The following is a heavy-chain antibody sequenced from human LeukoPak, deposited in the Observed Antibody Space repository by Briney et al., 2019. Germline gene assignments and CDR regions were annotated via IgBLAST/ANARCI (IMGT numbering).Heavy chain of an antibody. CDR3: ARIGGDGDYFRYYYGMDV. D-gene: IGHD4-17*01. CDR2: IYYSGST. J-gene: IGHJ6*02. Sequence: SETLSLTCTVSGGSISGSSYYWGWIRQPPGKGLEWIGSIYYSGSTYYNPSLKSRVIISVDTSKNQFSLKLSSVTAADTAVYYCARIGGDGDYFRYYYGMDVWGQGTTVTVSS. CDR1: GGSISGSSYY. V-gene: IGHV4-39*07.